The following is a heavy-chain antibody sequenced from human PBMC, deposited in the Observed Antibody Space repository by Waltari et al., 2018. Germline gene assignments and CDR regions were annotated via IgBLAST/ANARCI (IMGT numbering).Heavy chain of an antibody. CDR1: GFTFSSYG. V-gene: IGHV3-30*02. CDR3: AKEPLAY. Sequence: QVQLVESGGGVVQPGGSLSLSCAASGFTFSSYGMHWVRQAPGKGLEWVAFIRDDGSNKYYADSGKGRFTISRDNSKNTLYLQMNSLRAEDTAVYYCAKEPLAYWGQGTLVTVSS. J-gene: IGHJ4*02. CDR2: IRDDGSNK. D-gene: IGHD3-3*02.